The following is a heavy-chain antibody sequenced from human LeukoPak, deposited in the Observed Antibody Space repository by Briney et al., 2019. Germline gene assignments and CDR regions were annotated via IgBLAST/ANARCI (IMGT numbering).Heavy chain of an antibody. CDR1: GASITSCY. V-gene: IGHV4-4*07. J-gene: IGHJ3*02. CDR2: LYTTGTT. Sequence: PSETLSLTCAVSGASITSCYWSWVRQSAGKGLEWIGRLYTTGTTNYNPSLKSRVTMSGDSSKNQLSLTLTPVTTADTAVYYCVRDGANWEEPNDAFDTWGQGTLLTVSS. D-gene: IGHD1-26*01. CDR3: VRDGANWEEPNDAFDT.